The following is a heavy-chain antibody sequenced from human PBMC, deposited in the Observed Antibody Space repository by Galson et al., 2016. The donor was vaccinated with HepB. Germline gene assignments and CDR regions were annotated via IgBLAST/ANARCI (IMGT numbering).Heavy chain of an antibody. D-gene: IGHD3-3*01. CDR3: ARVGRLDFWSGFYVPPFDY. Sequence: TLSLTCTVSGGSITSDGYYWSWIRQHPGKGLEWIGYIYYSGTTYYNLSLKSRVTISVDTSKNQFSLKLSSVTAADTAVYYCARVGRLDFWSGFYVPPFDYWGLGTLVAVSS. V-gene: IGHV4-31*03. CDR1: GGSITSDGYY. J-gene: IGHJ4*02. CDR2: IYYSGTT.